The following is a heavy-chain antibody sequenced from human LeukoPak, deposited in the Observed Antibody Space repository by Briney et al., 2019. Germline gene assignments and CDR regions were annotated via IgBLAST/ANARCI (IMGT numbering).Heavy chain of an antibody. CDR3: ARHGKRSWFGELLYRQSSYAVDV. Sequence: PSETLSLTCTVSGGSISSGSYYWSWIRQPAGKRLEWIGRLDPSGRANYNPSLKSRVTMSLDTSKNQFSLRVRSVTAADTAVYYCARHGKRSWFGELLYRQSSYAVDVWGKGTTVTISS. CDR1: GGSISSGSYY. CDR2: LDPSGRA. D-gene: IGHD3-10*01. V-gene: IGHV4-61*02. J-gene: IGHJ6*04.